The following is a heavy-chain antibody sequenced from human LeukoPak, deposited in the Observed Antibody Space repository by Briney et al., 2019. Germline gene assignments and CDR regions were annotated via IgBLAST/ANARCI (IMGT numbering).Heavy chain of an antibody. Sequence: SETLSLTCAVYGGSFSGYYWSWIRQPPGKGLEWIGEINHSGSTNYNPSLKSRVTISVDTSKNQFSLKLCSVTAADTAVYYCARGLGSSSYYYYYYYMDVWGKGTTVTVSS. D-gene: IGHD6-6*01. V-gene: IGHV4-34*01. CDR1: GGSFSGYY. CDR2: INHSGST. J-gene: IGHJ6*03. CDR3: ARGLGSSSYYYYYYYMDV.